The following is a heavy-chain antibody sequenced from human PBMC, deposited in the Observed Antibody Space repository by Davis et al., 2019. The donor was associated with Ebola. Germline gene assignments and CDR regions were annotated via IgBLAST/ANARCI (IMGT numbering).Heavy chain of an antibody. J-gene: IGHJ4*02. CDR3: ARYSGYDELGFDY. D-gene: IGHD5-12*01. V-gene: IGHV4-59*12. CDR2: IYYSVST. Sequence: SETLSLTCTVSGGSTSSYYWSWIRQPPGKGLEWIGYIYYSVSTNYNPSLMSRVTISVDTSKNQFSLKLSSVTAADTAVYYCARYSGYDELGFDYWGQGTLVTVSS. CDR1: GGSTSSYY.